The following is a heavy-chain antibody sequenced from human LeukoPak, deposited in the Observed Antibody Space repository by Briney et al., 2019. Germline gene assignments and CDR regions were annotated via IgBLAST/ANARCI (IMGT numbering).Heavy chain of an antibody. CDR3: ARHSRGAARRSPDFDY. CDR2: VNLQGST. D-gene: IGHD6-6*01. Sequence: SETLSLTCGVSAGSITSTNYWTWVRQPPGKGLEWIGEVNLQGSTNYNPSLMGRVAISVDMSENHISLQLTSVTAADTAVYYCARHSRGAARRSPDFDYWGQGTLVTVSS. V-gene: IGHV4-4*02. CDR1: AGSITSTNY. J-gene: IGHJ4*02.